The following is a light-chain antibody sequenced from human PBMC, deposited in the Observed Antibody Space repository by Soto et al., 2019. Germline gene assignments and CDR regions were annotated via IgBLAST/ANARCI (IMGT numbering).Light chain of an antibody. CDR1: QSISHW. V-gene: IGKV1-5*01. CDR2: DAS. J-gene: IGKJ5*01. Sequence: DIQMTQSPATLSASVGDSVTITCRASQSISHWLAWYQQKPGKAPKFLIYDASSLESGVPSRFSGSGSGTDFTLTISSLQPEDFAIYYCQQTYTTPEITFGQGTRLEIK. CDR3: QQTYTTPEIT.